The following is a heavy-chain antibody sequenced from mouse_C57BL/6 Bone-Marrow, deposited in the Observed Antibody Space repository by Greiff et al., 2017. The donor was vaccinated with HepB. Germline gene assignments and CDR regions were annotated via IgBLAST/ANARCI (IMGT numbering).Heavy chain of an antibody. Sequence: QVQLQQPGAELVKPGASVKVSCKASGYTFTSYWMHWVKQRPGQGLEWIGRIHPSDSDTNYNQKFKGKATLTVDKTSSTAYMQLSSLTSEDSAVYYNAIWLLYYGSSYGYFGVWGTGTTVTVSS. D-gene: IGHD1-1*01. J-gene: IGHJ1*03. CDR3: AIWLLYYGSSYGYFGV. CDR1: GYTFTSYW. V-gene: IGHV1-74*01. CDR2: IHPSDSDT.